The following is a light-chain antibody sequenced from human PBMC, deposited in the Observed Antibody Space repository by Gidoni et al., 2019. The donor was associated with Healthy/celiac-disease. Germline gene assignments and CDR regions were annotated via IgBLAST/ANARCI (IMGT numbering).Light chain of an antibody. CDR2: AAS. CDR3: QQPRT. Sequence: DIQLTQSPPFLSASVGDRVTITRRTSQGVSSYLAWLRQKPGKAPKLLIYAASTMQHGFPSRFSGSGSGTKITLTIRSLQPEDFATYYCQQPRTFGGGTKVEIK. V-gene: IGKV1-9*01. J-gene: IGKJ4*01. CDR1: QGVSSY.